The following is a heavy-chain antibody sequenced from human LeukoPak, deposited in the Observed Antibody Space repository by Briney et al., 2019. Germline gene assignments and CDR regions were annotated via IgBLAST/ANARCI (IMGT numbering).Heavy chain of an antibody. D-gene: IGHD1-1*01. J-gene: IGHJ5*02. CDR3: ARDRLQLQS. CDR1: GGSFSYYY. CDR2: IYYSGST. Sequence: SETLSLTCAVYGGSFSYYYWGWIRQPPGKGLEWIGSIYYSGSTNYNPSLKSRVTISVDTSKNQFSLKLSSVTAADTAVYYCARDRLQLQSWGQGTLVTVSS. V-gene: IGHV4-34*11.